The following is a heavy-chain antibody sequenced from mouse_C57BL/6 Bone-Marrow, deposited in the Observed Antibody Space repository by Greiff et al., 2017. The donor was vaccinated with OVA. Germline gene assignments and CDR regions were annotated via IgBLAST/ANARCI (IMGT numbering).Heavy chain of an antibody. V-gene: IGHV5-12*01. CDR3: ARQGGLLLRSFDY. Sequence: EVKLMESGGGLVQPGGSLKLSCAASGFTFSDYYMYWVRQTPEKRLEWVAYISNGGGSTYYPDTVKGRFTISRDNAKNTLYLQMSRLKSEDTAMYYCARQGGLLLRSFDYWGQGTTLTVSS. J-gene: IGHJ2*01. D-gene: IGHD1-1*01. CDR1: GFTFSDYY. CDR2: ISNGGGST.